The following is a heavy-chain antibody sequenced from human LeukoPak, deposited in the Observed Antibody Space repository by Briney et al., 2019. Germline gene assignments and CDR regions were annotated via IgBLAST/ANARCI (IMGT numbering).Heavy chain of an antibody. CDR1: GFTFSGSA. J-gene: IGHJ4*02. Sequence: GGSLRLSCAASGFTFSGSAMHWVRQASGKGLGWVGRIRSKANSYATAYAASVKGRFTISRDDSKNTAYLQMNSLKTEDTAVYYCTSLGGWYPFIDYWGQGTLVTVSS. CDR2: IRSKANSYAT. V-gene: IGHV3-73*01. D-gene: IGHD6-19*01. CDR3: TSLGGWYPFIDY.